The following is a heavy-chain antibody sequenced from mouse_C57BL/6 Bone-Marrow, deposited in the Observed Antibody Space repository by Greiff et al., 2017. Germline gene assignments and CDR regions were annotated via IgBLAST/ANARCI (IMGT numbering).Heavy chain of an antibody. V-gene: IGHV1-59*01. CDR2: IDPSDSYT. D-gene: IGHD2-1*01. CDR3: ASDGTPYWYFDV. J-gene: IGHJ1*03. CDR1: GYTFTSYW. Sequence: QVQLQQPGAELVRPGTSVKLSCKASGYTFTSYWMHWVKQRPGQGPEWIGVIDPSDSYTNYNQKFKGKATLTVDTSSSTAYMQLSSLTSEDSAVYYCASDGTPYWYFDVWGTGTTVTVSS.